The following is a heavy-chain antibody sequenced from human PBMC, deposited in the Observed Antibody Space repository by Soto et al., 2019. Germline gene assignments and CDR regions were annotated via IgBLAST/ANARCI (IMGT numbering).Heavy chain of an antibody. D-gene: IGHD2-15*01. Sequence: QITLKESGPTLVKPTQTLTLTCTFSGFSVSTSGVGVAWIRQPPGKALEWLALIYRDDDKRYSPFLQSRVTITKDTSKNQVVLTMTNMDPVDTATYYCAHKGGRGAGMDVWGQGTTVTVSS. CDR2: IYRDDDK. V-gene: IGHV2-5*02. CDR3: AHKGGRGAGMDV. J-gene: IGHJ6*02. CDR1: GFSVSTSGVG.